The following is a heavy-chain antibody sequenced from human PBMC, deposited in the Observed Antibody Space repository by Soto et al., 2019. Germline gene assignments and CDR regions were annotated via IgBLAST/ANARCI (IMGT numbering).Heavy chain of an antibody. V-gene: IGHV4-59*01. D-gene: IGHD6-13*01. J-gene: IGHJ4*02. CDR2: IYYSGST. CDR1: VVSISSYY. CDR3: ARGSSIAADGTLIEY. Sequence: WETLSLTCTFSVVSISSYYWSCIRHPPGKGLEWIGYIYYSGSTNYNPSLKSRVTISVDTSKNQFSMKLSSVTAADTAVYYCARGSSIAADGTLIEYLGQGTLDKVSS.